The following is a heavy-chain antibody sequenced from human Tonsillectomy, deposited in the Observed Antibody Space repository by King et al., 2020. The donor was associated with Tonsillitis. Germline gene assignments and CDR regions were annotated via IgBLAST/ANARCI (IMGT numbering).Heavy chain of an antibody. J-gene: IGHJ4*02. CDR1: GFTFNNAW. Sequence: QLVQSGGGLVKPGGSLRLSCAASGFTFNNAWMNWVRQAPGKGLEWVGGIKIKTDVGTTDYAEPVKGRFTISRDDSKNTLYMQMNSLKTGDTAVYYCTTGIVVVPAAPYYWGQGTLVTVSS. CDR2: IKIKTDVGTT. V-gene: IGHV3-15*07. CDR3: TTGIVVVPAAPYY. D-gene: IGHD2-2*01.